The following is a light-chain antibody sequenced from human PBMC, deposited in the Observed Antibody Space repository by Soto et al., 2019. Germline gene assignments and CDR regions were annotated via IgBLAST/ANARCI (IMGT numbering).Light chain of an antibody. CDR3: QQSSDYSPWT. Sequence: DIQMTQSPSTLAASVCARLTRAGRSSQSIDSWLAWYQLKPGKAPMLLIYHASNLESAVPSGFSGSGSGTEFPLTLRSLQPHDSAPYYCQQSSDYSPWTVGPGTPVEIK. CDR1: QSIDSW. V-gene: IGKV1-5*01. J-gene: IGKJ1*01. CDR2: HAS.